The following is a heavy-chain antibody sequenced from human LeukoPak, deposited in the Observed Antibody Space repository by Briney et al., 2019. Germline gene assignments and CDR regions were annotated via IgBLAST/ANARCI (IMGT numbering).Heavy chain of an antibody. CDR2: ISGSGGST. CDR1: GFTFSSYA. CDR3: ARHSSSSSRDYYYGMDV. D-gene: IGHD6-6*01. Sequence: GGSLRLSCAASGFTFSSYAMSWVRQAPGKGLEWVSAISGSGGSTYYADSVKGRFTISRDNSKNTLYLQMNSLRAEDTAVYYCARHSSSSSRDYYYGMDVWGQGTTVTVSS. J-gene: IGHJ6*02. V-gene: IGHV3-23*01.